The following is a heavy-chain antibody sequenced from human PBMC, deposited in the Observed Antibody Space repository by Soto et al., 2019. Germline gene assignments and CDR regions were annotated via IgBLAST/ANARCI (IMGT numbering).Heavy chain of an antibody. CDR2: ISYDGSNE. J-gene: IGHJ4*02. CDR1: GFTFSSYG. CDR3: AKDSHTGDYVPTMDY. V-gene: IGHV3-30*18. Sequence: GGSLRLSCAASGFTFSSYGIHWVRQAPGKGLEWVAVISYDGSNEYYADSVKGRFTISRDNSKNTLYLQMNSLRAEDTAVYYCAKDSHTGDYVPTMDYWGQGTLVTVSS. D-gene: IGHD4-17*01.